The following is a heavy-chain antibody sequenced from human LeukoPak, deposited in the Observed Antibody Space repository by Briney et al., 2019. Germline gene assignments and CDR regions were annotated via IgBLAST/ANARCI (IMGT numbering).Heavy chain of an antibody. V-gene: IGHV4-59*01. J-gene: IGHJ5*02. CDR1: GGSISSYY. D-gene: IGHD4-23*01. CDR2: IYYSGST. Sequence: SETLSLTCAVSGGSISSYYWNWIRQPPGKGLEWIGNIYYSGSTNYNPSLKSRVTISVDTSKNQFSLKLSSVTAADTAVYYCARDRWPRPFTTVVTVGWFDPWGQGTLVTVSS. CDR3: ARDRWPRPFTTVVTVGWFDP.